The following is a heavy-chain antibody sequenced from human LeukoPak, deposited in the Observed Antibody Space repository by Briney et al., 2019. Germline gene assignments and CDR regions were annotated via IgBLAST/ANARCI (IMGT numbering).Heavy chain of an antibody. J-gene: IGHJ4*02. Sequence: PGGSLRLSCAASGITVSSNYMSWVRQAPGKGLEWVSVVASDGSTKYADSVKGRFAISRDNSKNTLYLQMNSLRAEDTGVYYCAKATVGGYEDWGQGTLATVSS. CDR3: AKATVGGYED. CDR1: GITVSSNY. D-gene: IGHD5-12*01. CDR2: VASDGST. V-gene: IGHV3-53*01.